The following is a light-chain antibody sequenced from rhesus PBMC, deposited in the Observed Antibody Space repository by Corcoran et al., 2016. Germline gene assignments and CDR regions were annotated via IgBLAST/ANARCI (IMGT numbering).Light chain of an antibody. CDR3: LQYDSRPFT. Sequence: DIQMTQSPSSLSASVGDKVTITCRGSQGISRWLAWYQQKPGKAPKLLIYTASNLHSGVPSRFSGSGSGTDFTLTISSRQPEDFASYYCLQYDSRPFTFGPGTKLEIK. V-gene: IGKV1-21*01. J-gene: IGKJ3*01. CDR2: TAS. CDR1: QGISRW.